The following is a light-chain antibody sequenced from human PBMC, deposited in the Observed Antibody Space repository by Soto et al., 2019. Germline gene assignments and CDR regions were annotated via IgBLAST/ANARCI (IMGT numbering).Light chain of an antibody. CDR2: DVA. J-gene: IGLJ1*01. Sequence: QSALTQPASLSGSPGQSISISCTGTSSDVGRYNFVSWYQQRPGKAPKLIIYDVANRLSGISNRFSGSKSGNTASLTISGLQAEDEADYYCSSYTGSTSLVYVFGTGTKLTVL. CDR3: SSYTGSTSLVYV. V-gene: IGLV2-14*03. CDR1: SSDVGRYNF.